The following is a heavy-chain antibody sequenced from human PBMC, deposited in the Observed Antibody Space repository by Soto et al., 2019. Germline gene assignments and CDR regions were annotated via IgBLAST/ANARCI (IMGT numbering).Heavy chain of an antibody. V-gene: IGHV3-33*01. CDR2: IWSDGSIE. CDR3: ARSCFGSYMCGDY. J-gene: IGHJ4*02. D-gene: IGHD3-10*01. Sequence: SLRLSFAASGCTFSSYGMHWVRQAPGKGLEWVAVIWSDGSIEYYADSVKGRFTISRDDSKSTLYLQMNSLRAEDTGVYYCARSCFGSYMCGDYWGQGTQVTVSS. CDR1: GCTFSSYG.